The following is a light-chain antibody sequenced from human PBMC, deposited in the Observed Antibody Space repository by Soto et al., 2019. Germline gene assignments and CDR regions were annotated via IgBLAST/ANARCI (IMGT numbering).Light chain of an antibody. Sequence: DIQMTQSPSSLSASAVDRVTITFRASQSISSYLNWYQQKPGLPPKYLIYAASNLQSGVPSRFSGSGSGTDFTLTISNLQPEDFATYYCQQSFTTWTFGQGTKVDIK. V-gene: IGKV1-39*01. CDR2: AAS. CDR1: QSISSY. J-gene: IGKJ1*01. CDR3: QQSFTTWT.